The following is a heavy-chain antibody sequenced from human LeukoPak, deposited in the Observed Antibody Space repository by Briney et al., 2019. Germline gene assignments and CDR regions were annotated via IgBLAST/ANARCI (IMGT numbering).Heavy chain of an antibody. CDR3: AKDGIRSGSYLDH. CDR1: GFTFSSYA. V-gene: IGHV3-23*01. CDR2: ITGSGDAT. Sequence: PGGSLRLSCAASGFTFSSYAMRWVRQAPGKGLEWVSAITGSGDATYYADSVKGQFTISRDNSKNTLYLQMNSLRVEDTAVYYCAKDGIRSGSYLDHWGQGTLVTVSS. J-gene: IGHJ4*02. D-gene: IGHD1-26*01.